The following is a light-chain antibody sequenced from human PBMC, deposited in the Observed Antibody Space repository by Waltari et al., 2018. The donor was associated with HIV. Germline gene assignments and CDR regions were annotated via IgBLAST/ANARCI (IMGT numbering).Light chain of an antibody. Sequence: NFMLTQPHSVSESPGRTVVISCTRSTCSIASTSVRWYQQRPGSAPTTILYDDSQPPSGVPDRFSGIINKSSNSAPLTISGLKTEDEATYYCQSYDRFNRWVFGGGTRLTVL. CDR2: DDS. CDR1: TCSIASTS. CDR3: QSYDRFNRWV. J-gene: IGLJ3*02. V-gene: IGLV6-57*03.